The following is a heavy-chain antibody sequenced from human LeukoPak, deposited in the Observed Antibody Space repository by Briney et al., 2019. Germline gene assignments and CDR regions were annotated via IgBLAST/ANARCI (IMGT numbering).Heavy chain of an antibody. CDR2: IYYSGST. D-gene: IGHD1-1*01. CDR1: GGSISSGGYY. CDR3: ARMYNWNDDWFDA. V-gene: IGHV4-31*03. J-gene: IGHJ5*02. Sequence: SETLSLTCTVSGGSISSGGYYWSWIRQHPGKGLEWIGYIYYSGSTYYNPSLKSRVTISVDTSKNQFSLKLSSVTAADTAVYYCARMYNWNDDWFDAWGQGTLVTVSS.